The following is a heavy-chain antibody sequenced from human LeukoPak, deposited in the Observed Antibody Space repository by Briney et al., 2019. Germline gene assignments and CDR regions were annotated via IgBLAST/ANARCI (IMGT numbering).Heavy chain of an antibody. CDR1: GGSISTYY. V-gene: IGHV4-4*07. CDR3: AREVANHCEISGYYYYYYYMDV. Sequence: SETLSLTCTVSGGSISTYYWSWIRQPAGKRLEWIGRVYTSGTTTYNPSLKSRVTISVDTPTNQFSLNLRSVTAADTAVYFCAREVANHCEISGYYYYYYYMDVWGNGTTVAVSS. CDR2: VYTSGTT. J-gene: IGHJ6*03. D-gene: IGHD3-22*01.